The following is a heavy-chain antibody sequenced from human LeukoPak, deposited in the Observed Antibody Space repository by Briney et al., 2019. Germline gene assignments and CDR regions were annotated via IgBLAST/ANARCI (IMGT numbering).Heavy chain of an antibody. V-gene: IGHV3-23*01. CDR2: ISDGGGST. CDR1: GFTFSNYA. J-gene: IGHJ3*01. Sequence: PRGPLRLSCAASGFTFSNYAMSWVRQTPGKGLEWVSGISDGGGSTYNADSVDGRFTISRDNSKTTLSLEMHGLRADDAAVYYCAKYISDSVDDALDLWGPGTMVIVS. D-gene: IGHD4-11*01. CDR3: AKYISDSVDDALDL.